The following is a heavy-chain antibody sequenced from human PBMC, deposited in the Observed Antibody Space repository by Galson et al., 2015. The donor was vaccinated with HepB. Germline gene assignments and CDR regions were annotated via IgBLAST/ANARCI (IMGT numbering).Heavy chain of an antibody. V-gene: IGHV3-21*01. CDR2: ISSSSSYI. CDR1: GFTFSSYS. CDR3: AREGRAIDAFDI. J-gene: IGHJ3*02. Sequence: SLRLSCAASGFTFSSYSMSWVRQAPGKGLEWVSSISSSSSYIYYADSVKGRFTISRDNAKNTLYLQMNSLRAEDTAVYYCAREGRAIDAFDIWGQGTMVTVSS.